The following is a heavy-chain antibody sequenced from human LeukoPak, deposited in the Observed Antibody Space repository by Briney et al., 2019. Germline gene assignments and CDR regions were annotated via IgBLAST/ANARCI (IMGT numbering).Heavy chain of an antibody. Sequence: LSETLSLTCTVSGGSISSNNYFWGWIRQPPGKGLEWIGSIYDSGSTYYNPSLKSRVTISVDTSKNQFSLKLNSVTAADTAMYYCQSRFLEWLLDYWGQGTLVTVSS. J-gene: IGHJ4*02. D-gene: IGHD3-3*01. CDR1: GGSISSNNYF. V-gene: IGHV4-39*01. CDR3: QSRFLEWLLDY. CDR2: IYDSGST.